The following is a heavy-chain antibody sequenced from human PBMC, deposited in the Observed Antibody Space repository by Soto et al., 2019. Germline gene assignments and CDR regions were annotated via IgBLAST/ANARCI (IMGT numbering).Heavy chain of an antibody. CDR3: ARVTFLLSVFFDY. D-gene: IGHD3-16*02. J-gene: IGHJ4*02. CDR1: GYSISSGYY. Sequence: ASETLSLTCAVSGYSISSGYYWGWIRQPPGKGLEWIGSIYHSGSTYYNPSLKSRVTISVDTSKNQFSLKLSSVTAADTAVYYCARVTFLLSVFFDYWGQGTLVTVS. V-gene: IGHV4-38-2*01. CDR2: IYHSGST.